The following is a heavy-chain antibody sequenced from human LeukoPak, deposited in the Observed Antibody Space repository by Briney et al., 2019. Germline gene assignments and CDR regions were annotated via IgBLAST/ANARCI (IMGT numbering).Heavy chain of an antibody. D-gene: IGHD2/OR15-2a*01. Sequence: GASVKVSCKVSGYTLTQLSIHWVRQAPGKGLEWLGSSDPQQTIYAQNFQDRVTMTEDTSTDTMFLDLSSLTSDDTAVYYCATILYGYGLDFWGKGTTVTVSS. CDR2: SDPQQT. V-gene: IGHV1-24*01. CDR3: ATILYGYGLDF. J-gene: IGHJ6*04. CDR1: GYTLTQLS.